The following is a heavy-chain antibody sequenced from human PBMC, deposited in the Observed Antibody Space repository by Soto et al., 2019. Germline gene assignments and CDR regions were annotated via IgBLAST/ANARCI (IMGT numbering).Heavy chain of an antibody. Sequence: SETLSLTCTVSGGSISSGGYYWSWIRQHPGKGLEWIGYIYYSGSTYYNPSLKSRVTISVDTSKNQFSLKLSSVTAADTAVYYCARYVVVTAASGNYYYYGMAVWGQGTTVTVSS. CDR2: IYYSGST. CDR1: GGSISSGGYY. V-gene: IGHV4-31*03. D-gene: IGHD2-2*01. J-gene: IGHJ6*02. CDR3: ARYVVVTAASGNYYYYGMAV.